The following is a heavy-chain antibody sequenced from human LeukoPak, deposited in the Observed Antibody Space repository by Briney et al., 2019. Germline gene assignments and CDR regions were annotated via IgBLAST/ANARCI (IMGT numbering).Heavy chain of an antibody. CDR1: GGSISSGGYS. CDR2: IYHSGST. Sequence: SQTLSLTCAVSGGSISSGGYSWSWIRQPPGKGLEWIGYIYHSGSTYYNPSLKSRVTISVDRSKNQFSLKLSSVTAADTAVYYCARTPGYCSGGSCFPGAFDIWGQGTMVTVSS. D-gene: IGHD2-15*01. J-gene: IGHJ3*02. V-gene: IGHV4-30-2*01. CDR3: ARTPGYCSGGSCFPGAFDI.